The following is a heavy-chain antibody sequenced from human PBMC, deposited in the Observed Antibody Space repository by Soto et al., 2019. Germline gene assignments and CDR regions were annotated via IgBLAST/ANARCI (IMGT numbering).Heavy chain of an antibody. Sequence: GGSLRLSCAASGFTFSSYSMNWVRQAPGKGLEWVSSISSSSSYIYYADSVKGRFTISRDNAKKSLYLQMNSLRVEDTAVYYCARDCPGYRSSCPLVGGMDVWGQGTTVTVSS. J-gene: IGHJ6*02. CDR1: GFTFSSYS. V-gene: IGHV3-21*01. CDR2: ISSSSSYI. CDR3: ARDCPGYRSSCPLVGGMDV. D-gene: IGHD6-13*01.